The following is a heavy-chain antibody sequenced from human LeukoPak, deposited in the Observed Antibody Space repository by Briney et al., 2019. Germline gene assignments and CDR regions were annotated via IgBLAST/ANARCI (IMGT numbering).Heavy chain of an antibody. CDR3: ARVLNYYDSSGYYFSY. D-gene: IGHD3-22*01. CDR1: GFNFSYYG. CDR2: ISYDGSSK. Sequence: PGRSLRLSFAASGFNFSYYGMHWVRQAPGKGLEWVAVISYDGSSKYYADSVKGRFTISRDNSKNTLYLQMNSLRAEDTAVYYCARVLNYYDSSGYYFSYWGQGTLVTVSS. J-gene: IGHJ4*02. V-gene: IGHV3-30-3*01.